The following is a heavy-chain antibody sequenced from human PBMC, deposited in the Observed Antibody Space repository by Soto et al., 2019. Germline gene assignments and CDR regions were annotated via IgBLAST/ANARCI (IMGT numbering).Heavy chain of an antibody. CDR2: MKNDGSEI. CDR3: ARGSVSNSGIFDA. V-gene: IGHV3-7*01. J-gene: IGHJ4*02. D-gene: IGHD2-15*01. CDR1: GFRFSGLW. Sequence: GGSLRLSCAASGFRFSGLWMSWGLQAPGKGPEWVANMKNDGSEIYYVDSVKGRFTISRDNAKNSLYLQMNGLRDEDTAVYYWARGSVSNSGIFDAWGQGTLVTVSS.